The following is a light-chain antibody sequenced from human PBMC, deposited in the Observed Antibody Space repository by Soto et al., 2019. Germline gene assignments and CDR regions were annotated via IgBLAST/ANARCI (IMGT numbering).Light chain of an antibody. CDR1: SSNIVTNH. CDR2: RNS. Sequence: QSVLTQPPSASGTPGQRVTISCSGSSSNIVTNHVYWYQHLPGTAPKLLIYRNSLRPSGVPDRFSGSKSGTSASLAISGIRSEDEADYYCAAWDHSLRGWVFGGGTKLTVL. V-gene: IGLV1-47*01. J-gene: IGLJ3*02. CDR3: AAWDHSLRGWV.